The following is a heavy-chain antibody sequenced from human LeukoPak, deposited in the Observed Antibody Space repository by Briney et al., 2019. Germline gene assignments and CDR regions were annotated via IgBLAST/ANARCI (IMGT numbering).Heavy chain of an antibody. J-gene: IGHJ4*02. CDR2: IRRYSSYI. Sequence: PGGSLRLSCEAPGFTLDNYNFNWVRQAPGKGLEWDASIRRYSSYIHSADSVKGRCAISRDDAKKSLYLQMNSLRAEDKAVYFCARYAEVYYYIDVWGQGTLVTVSS. V-gene: IGHV3-21*01. CDR1: GFTLDNYN. D-gene: IGHD2-8*01. CDR3: ARYAEVYYYIDV.